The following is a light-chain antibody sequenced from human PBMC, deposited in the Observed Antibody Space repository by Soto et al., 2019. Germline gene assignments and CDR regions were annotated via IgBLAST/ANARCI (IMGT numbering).Light chain of an antibody. CDR3: CSYAGTYTHWV. V-gene: IGLV2-11*01. J-gene: IGLJ3*02. CDR2: DVS. Sequence: QSALTQPRSVSGSPGQSVAISCAGTSSDVGGYNFVSWYQQYPGKAPKLIIYDVSKRPSGVPDRFSGSKSGNTASLTISGLQAEDEADYYCCSYAGTYTHWVFGGGTKVTVL. CDR1: SSDVGGYNF.